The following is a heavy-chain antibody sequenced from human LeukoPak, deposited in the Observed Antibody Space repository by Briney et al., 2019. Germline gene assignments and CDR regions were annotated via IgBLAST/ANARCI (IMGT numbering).Heavy chain of an antibody. J-gene: IGHJ4*02. Sequence: ETLSLTCTVSPDSTTSNFWSWVRQPPGKGLEWIGEIHRSGSTNYNPSLQSRVTISIDKSKNQIALELSSVTAADTAVYYCVREIVGGFNPGAYWGQGTLVTVSS. V-gene: IGHV4-4*02. CDR1: PDSTTSNF. D-gene: IGHD1-14*01. CDR3: VREIVGGFNPGAY. CDR2: IHRSGST.